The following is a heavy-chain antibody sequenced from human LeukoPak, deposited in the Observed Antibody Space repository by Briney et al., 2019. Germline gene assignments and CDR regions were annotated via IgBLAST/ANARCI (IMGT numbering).Heavy chain of an antibody. J-gene: IGHJ4*02. D-gene: IGHD2-15*01. CDR2: ISYSGNT. V-gene: IGHV4-59*01. CDR1: GGSISSYY. Sequence: SETLSLTCSVSGGSISSYYWSWIRQPPGEGLEWIGYISYSGNTNYNPSLKSRVTISVDTSKNQFSLKLSSVTAADTAVYYCATRSTGVAATFECWGQGALVTVSS. CDR3: ATRSTGVAATFEC.